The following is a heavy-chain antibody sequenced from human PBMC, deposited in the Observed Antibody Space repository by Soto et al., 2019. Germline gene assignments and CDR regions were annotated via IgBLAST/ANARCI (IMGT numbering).Heavy chain of an antibody. D-gene: IGHD3-10*01. CDR1: GFIFSNYA. Sequence: EVQLLDSGGGLVQPGGSLRLSCAASGFIFSNYAISWVRQAPGKGLEWVSAISGSGGDTFYVGSVKGRFTISRDNSKNTLSLQMNSLRAEYTATYYCANDAGRGGCSAFDCWGQGTLVTVSS. CDR3: ANDAGRGGCSAFDC. J-gene: IGHJ4*02. CDR2: ISGSGGDT. V-gene: IGHV3-23*01.